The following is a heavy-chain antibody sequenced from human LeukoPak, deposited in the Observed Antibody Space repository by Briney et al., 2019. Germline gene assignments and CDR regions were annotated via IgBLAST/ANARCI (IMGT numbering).Heavy chain of an antibody. D-gene: IGHD1-1*01. V-gene: IGHV4-4*07. CDR3: ARLAGTTGAAPLDY. J-gene: IGHJ4*02. CDR2: IYTSGST. Sequence: SETLSLTCSVSGGSISSYYWSWIRQPAGKGLEWIGRIYTSGSTNYNPSLKSRVTISVDTSKNQFSLKLSSVTAADTAVYYCARLAGTTGAAPLDYWGQGTLVTVSS. CDR1: GGSISSYY.